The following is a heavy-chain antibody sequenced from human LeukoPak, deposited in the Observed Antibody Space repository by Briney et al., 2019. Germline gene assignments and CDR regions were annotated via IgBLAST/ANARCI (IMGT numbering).Heavy chain of an antibody. V-gene: IGHV3-53*01. J-gene: IGHJ4*02. CDR1: GFSIGAYA. CDR3: ARRYSGSFHDY. Sequence: GGSLRLSCAASGFSIGAYAMSWVRQAPGKGLEWVSVIYSGGNTYYADSVKGRFTISRDNSKNTLYLQMNSLRAEDTAVYFCARRYSGSFHDYWGQGTLVTVSS. CDR2: IYSGGNT. D-gene: IGHD1-26*01.